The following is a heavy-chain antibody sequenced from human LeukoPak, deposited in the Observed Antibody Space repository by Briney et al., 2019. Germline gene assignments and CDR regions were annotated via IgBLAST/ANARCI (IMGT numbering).Heavy chain of an antibody. Sequence: ASVKVSCKASGYTFSNYDINWVRQATGQGLEWMGWMNPKSGNTGYAQKFQGRVTMTRDTSISTAYMELSRLRSDDTAVYYCAREYCSSTSCYGWFDPWGQGTLVTVSS. CDR2: MNPKSGNT. CDR1: GYTFSNYD. D-gene: IGHD2-2*01. J-gene: IGHJ5*02. CDR3: AREYCSSTSCYGWFDP. V-gene: IGHV1-8*02.